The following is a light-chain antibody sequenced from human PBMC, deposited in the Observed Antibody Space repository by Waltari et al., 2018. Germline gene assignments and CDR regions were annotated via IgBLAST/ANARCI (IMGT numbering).Light chain of an antibody. CDR1: SSNIGANYD. CDR2: GNT. J-gene: IGLJ3*02. CDR3: HSYDNSLSGSV. Sequence: QSVLTQPPSVSGAPGQRVTISCTGSSSNIGANYDVQWYQQLPGTAPKLLIDGNTNRPSGVPDRFAGCKSGTSASLAITGLQAEDEADYYCHSYDNSLSGSVFGGGTTLTVL. V-gene: IGLV1-40*01.